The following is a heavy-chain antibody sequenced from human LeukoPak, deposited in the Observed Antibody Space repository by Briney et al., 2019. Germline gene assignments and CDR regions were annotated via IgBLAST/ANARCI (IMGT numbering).Heavy chain of an antibody. J-gene: IGHJ3*02. CDR2: ISTSSSYI. V-gene: IGHV3-21*01. Sequence: GGSLRLSCAASGFTFNSYTMNWVRQAPGKGLEWVSSISTSSSYIYYADSVKGRFTISRDNAKNSLYLQMNSLRAEDTAVYYCARDRALDAFDIWGQGTMVTVSS. CDR3: ARDRALDAFDI. D-gene: IGHD3-10*01. CDR1: GFTFNSYT.